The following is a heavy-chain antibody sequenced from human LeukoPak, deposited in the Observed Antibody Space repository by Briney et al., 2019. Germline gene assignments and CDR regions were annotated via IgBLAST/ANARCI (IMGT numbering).Heavy chain of an antibody. Sequence: PGGSLRLSCAASGFTFSSYAMSWVRQAPGKGLEWVSAISGSGGSTYYADSVKGRFTISRDNSKNTLYLQMNSLRAEDTAVYYCARIPYYYDSSGYYRPYHAFDIWGQGTMVTASS. V-gene: IGHV3-23*01. D-gene: IGHD3-22*01. J-gene: IGHJ3*02. CDR1: GFTFSSYA. CDR3: ARIPYYYDSSGYYRPYHAFDI. CDR2: ISGSGGST.